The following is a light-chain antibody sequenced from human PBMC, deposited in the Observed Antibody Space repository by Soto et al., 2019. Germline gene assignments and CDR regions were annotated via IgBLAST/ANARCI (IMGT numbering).Light chain of an antibody. Sequence: QSALTQPPSASGSRGQSVTISCTGTINDVGGYNYVSWYQQFAGEAPKLIIYEVVKRPSGVPDRFSASKSGNTASLTVSGLQAEDEADYYCCSYAGHTNVVFGGGTKLTVL. V-gene: IGLV2-8*01. CDR3: CSYAGHTNVV. CDR1: INDVGGYNY. CDR2: EVV. J-gene: IGLJ2*01.